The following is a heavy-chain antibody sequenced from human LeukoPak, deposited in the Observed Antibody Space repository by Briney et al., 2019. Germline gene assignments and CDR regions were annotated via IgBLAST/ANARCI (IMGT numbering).Heavy chain of an antibody. Sequence: PGGSLRLSCAASGFSFSSYAMSWVRQAPGKGLEWVSAISSSGGTTYYADSVKGRFTISRDNSKNTVYLQMNSLRAEDTAVYYCTRGNSDPGHLRGDYWGQGTLVTVSS. CDR1: GFSFSSYA. V-gene: IGHV3-23*01. CDR3: TRGNSDPGHLRGDY. J-gene: IGHJ4*02. D-gene: IGHD4-17*01. CDR2: ISSSGGTT.